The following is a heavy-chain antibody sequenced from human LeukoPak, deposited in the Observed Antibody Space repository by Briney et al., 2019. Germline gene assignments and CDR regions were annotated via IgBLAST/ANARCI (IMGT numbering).Heavy chain of an antibody. D-gene: IGHD3-16*02. Sequence: PGGSLRLSCAASGFTFSSYAMSWVRQAPGKGLEWVSAISGSGGSTYYADSVKGRFTISRDNSKNTLYLQMNSLRAEDTAVYYCTKKTITFGGVIATPDYWGQGTLVTVSS. CDR1: GFTFSSYA. CDR2: ISGSGGST. V-gene: IGHV3-23*01. CDR3: TKKTITFGGVIATPDY. J-gene: IGHJ4*02.